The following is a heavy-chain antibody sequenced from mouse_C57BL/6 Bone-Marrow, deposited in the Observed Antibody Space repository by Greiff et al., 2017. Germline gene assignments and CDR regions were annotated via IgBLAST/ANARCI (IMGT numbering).Heavy chain of an antibody. V-gene: IGHV1-59*01. J-gene: IGHJ1*03. Sequence: VQLQQPGAELVRPGTSVKLSCKASGYTFTSYWMHWVKQRPGQGLEWIGVIDPSDSYTNYNQKFKGKATLTVDTSSSSAYMQLSSLTSEYSAVYDCARSYYCSPYWYFDVWGTGTTVTVSS. CDR3: ARSYYCSPYWYFDV. CDR1: GYTFTSYW. CDR2: IDPSDSYT. D-gene: IGHD1-1*01.